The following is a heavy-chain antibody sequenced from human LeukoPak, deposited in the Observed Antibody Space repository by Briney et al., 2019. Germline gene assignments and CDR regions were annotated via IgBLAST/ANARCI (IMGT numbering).Heavy chain of an antibody. CDR3: AKADQQWLVTGIYFDY. CDR1: GFTFDDYA. V-gene: IGHV3-9*01. D-gene: IGHD6-19*01. J-gene: IGHJ4*02. CDR2: ISWNSGSI. Sequence: SLRLSCAASGFTFDDYAMHWVRQAPGKGLEWVSGISWNSGSIGYADSVKGRFTISRDNAKNSLYLQMNSLRAEDTVLYYCAKADQQWLVTGIYFDYWGQGTLVTVSS.